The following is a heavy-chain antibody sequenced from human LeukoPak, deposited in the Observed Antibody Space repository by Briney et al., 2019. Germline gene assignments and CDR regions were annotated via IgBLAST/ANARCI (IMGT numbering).Heavy chain of an antibody. CDR1: SGSINSYY. J-gene: IGHJ4*02. CDR3: ARGPYCGGDCYFGY. Sequence: SETLSLTCTVSSGSINSYYWSWIRQPAGKGLEWIGRIYSSGTTNYNPSLKSRVTMSIDTSKNQFSLKLTSVTAADTAVYYCARGPYCGGDCYFGYWGQGTPVIVSS. CDR2: IYSSGTT. V-gene: IGHV4-4*07. D-gene: IGHD2-21*02.